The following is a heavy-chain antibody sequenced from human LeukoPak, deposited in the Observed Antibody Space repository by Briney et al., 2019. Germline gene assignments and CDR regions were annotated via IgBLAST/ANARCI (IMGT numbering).Heavy chain of an antibody. CDR2: IYYSGST. CDR1: GGSISSYY. V-gene: IGHV4-59*01. D-gene: IGHD1-26*01. CDR3: ARVKVGAPAIDY. Sequence: PSETLSLTCTASGGSISSYYWSWIRQPPGKGLEWIGYIYYSGSTNFNPSRKSRVTISVDTSKNQFSLKLSPVTAADTAVYYWARVKVGAPAIDYWGQGTLVTGSS. J-gene: IGHJ4*02.